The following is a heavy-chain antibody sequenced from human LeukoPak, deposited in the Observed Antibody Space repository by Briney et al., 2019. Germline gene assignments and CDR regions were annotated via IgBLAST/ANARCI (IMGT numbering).Heavy chain of an antibody. V-gene: IGHV4-30-2*01. CDR3: ASGNTGYDRDAFDI. Sequence: SQTLSLTCAVSGGSISSGGYSWSWVRQPPGEGLEWVRYIYHSGSTYYNPSLQSRVTISLDRSKNQFSLKLSSMTAADTAVYYCASGNTGYDRDAFDIWGQGTMVTVSS. CDR2: IYHSGST. J-gene: IGHJ3*02. D-gene: IGHD5-12*01. CDR1: GGSISSGGYS.